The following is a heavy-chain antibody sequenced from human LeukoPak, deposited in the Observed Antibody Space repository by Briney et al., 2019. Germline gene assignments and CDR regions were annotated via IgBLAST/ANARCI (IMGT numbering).Heavy chain of an antibody. V-gene: IGHV3-53*01. CDR1: GLSVSSNY. CDR2: LYSDGTT. D-gene: IGHD3-10*01. J-gene: IGHJ4*02. CDR3: AKKSIGESPDNHFDY. Sequence: PGGSLRLSCAASGLSVSSNYMSWVRQAPGKGLEWVSVLYSDGTTYYADSVKGRFTISRDNSKNTLYLQMNSLRAEDTAVYYCAKKSIGESPDNHFDYWGQGTLVTVSS.